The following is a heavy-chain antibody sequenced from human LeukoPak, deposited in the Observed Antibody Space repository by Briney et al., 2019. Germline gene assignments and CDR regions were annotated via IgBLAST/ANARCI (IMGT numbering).Heavy chain of an antibody. CDR1: GFTFSSYG. V-gene: IGHV3-7*01. Sequence: PGRSLRLSCAASGFTFSSYGMHWVRQAPGKGLEWVANIKQDGSEKYYVDSVKGRFTISRDNAKNSLYLQMNSLRAEDTAVYYCARDGSIPAAIWGVYFDYWGQGTLVTVSS. CDR2: IKQDGSEK. J-gene: IGHJ4*02. CDR3: ARDGSIPAAIWGVYFDY. D-gene: IGHD2-2*02.